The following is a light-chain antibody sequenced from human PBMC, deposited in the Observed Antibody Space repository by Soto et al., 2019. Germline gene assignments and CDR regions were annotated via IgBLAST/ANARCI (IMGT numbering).Light chain of an antibody. CDR3: QSYDSSLSGSNAV. CDR2: GNS. J-gene: IGLJ2*01. V-gene: IGLV1-40*01. CDR1: SSNIGAGYD. Sequence: QSVLTQPPSVSGAPGQRVTISCTGSSSNIGAGYDVHWYQQLPGTAPKLLIYGNSNRPSGVPDRFSGSKSGTSASLAITGLQAEDEADYYCQSYDSSLSGSNAVFGGGTKLTVL.